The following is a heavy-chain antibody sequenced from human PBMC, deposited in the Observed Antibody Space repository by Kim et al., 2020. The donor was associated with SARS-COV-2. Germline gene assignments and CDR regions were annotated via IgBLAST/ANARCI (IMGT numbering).Heavy chain of an antibody. CDR1: GFTFSSYS. Sequence: GGSLRLSCAASGFTFSSYSMNWVRQAPGKGLEWVSSISSSSSYIYYADSVKGRFTISRDNAKNSLYLQMNSLRAEDTAVYYCAREYVDTAIYYYYGMDVWGQGTTVTVSS. CDR2: ISSSSSYI. CDR3: AREYVDTAIYYYYGMDV. D-gene: IGHD5-18*01. J-gene: IGHJ6*02. V-gene: IGHV3-21*01.